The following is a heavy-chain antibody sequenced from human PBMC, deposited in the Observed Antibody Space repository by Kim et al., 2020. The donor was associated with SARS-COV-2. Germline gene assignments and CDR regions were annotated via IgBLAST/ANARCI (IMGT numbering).Heavy chain of an antibody. Sequence: GGSLRLSCAASGFTFSSYGMHWVRQAPGKGLEWVAVISYDGSNKYYADSVKGRFTISRDNSKNTLYLQMNSLRAEDTAVYYCAKDTTPLPWIQLWLELRQHGMDVWGQGTTVTVSS. CDR3: AKDTTPLPWIQLWLELRQHGMDV. CDR2: ISYDGSNK. V-gene: IGHV3-30*18. J-gene: IGHJ6*02. D-gene: IGHD5-18*01. CDR1: GFTFSSYG.